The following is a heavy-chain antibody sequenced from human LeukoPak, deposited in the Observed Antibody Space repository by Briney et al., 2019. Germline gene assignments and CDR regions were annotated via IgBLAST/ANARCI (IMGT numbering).Heavy chain of an antibody. J-gene: IGHJ4*02. V-gene: IGHV4-30-2*01. CDR2: IYHSGST. CDR1: GGSISSGGYS. Sequence: PSETLSLTCAVSGGSISSGGYSWSWIRQPPGKGLEWIGYIYHSGSTYYNPSLKSRVTISVDRSKNQFSLKLSSVTAADTAVYYCARVNEQGGIYQLDYWGQGTLVTVSS. CDR3: ARVNEQGGIYQLDY. D-gene: IGHD2-15*01.